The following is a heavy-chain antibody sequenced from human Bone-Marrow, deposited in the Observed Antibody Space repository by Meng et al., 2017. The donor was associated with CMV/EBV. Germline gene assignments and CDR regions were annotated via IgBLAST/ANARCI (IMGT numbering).Heavy chain of an antibody. Sequence: KSSGGTCSSYAISWVRQAPGQGLECMGGIIPILGRANYAQKFQGRVTITADKATSTAYMELSSLRSEDTAVYYCASGWSSAGNWFDPWGQGTLVTVSS. V-gene: IGHV1-69*10. CDR1: GGTCSSYA. J-gene: IGHJ5*02. CDR3: ASGWSSAGNWFDP. CDR2: IIPILGRA. D-gene: IGHD6-19*01.